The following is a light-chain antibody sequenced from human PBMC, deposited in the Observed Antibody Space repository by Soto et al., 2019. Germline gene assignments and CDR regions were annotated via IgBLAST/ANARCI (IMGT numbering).Light chain of an antibody. CDR3: QQLNSYPLT. CDR2: AAS. Sequence: DIQLTQSPSFLSASVGDRVTITCRASQGISSYLAWYQQKPGKAPKLLIYAASTLQSGVPSRFSGSGSGTELTLTISRLQHEDFATYYCQQLNSYPLTFGQGTRLEIK. V-gene: IGKV1-9*01. CDR1: QGISSY. J-gene: IGKJ5*01.